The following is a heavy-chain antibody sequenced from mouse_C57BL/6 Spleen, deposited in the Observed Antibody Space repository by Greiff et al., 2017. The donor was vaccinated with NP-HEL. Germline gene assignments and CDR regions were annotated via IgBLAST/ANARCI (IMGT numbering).Heavy chain of an antibody. Sequence: QVQLQQPGAELVRPGSSVKLSCKASGYTFTSYWMHWVKQRPIQGLEWIGNIDPSDSETHYNQKFKDKATLTVDKSSSTAYMQLSSLTSEDSAVYYCASTGYDVTYYAMDYWGQGTSVTVSS. V-gene: IGHV1-52*01. D-gene: IGHD2-2*01. CDR2: IDPSDSET. CDR1: GYTFTSYW. J-gene: IGHJ4*01. CDR3: ASTGYDVTYYAMDY.